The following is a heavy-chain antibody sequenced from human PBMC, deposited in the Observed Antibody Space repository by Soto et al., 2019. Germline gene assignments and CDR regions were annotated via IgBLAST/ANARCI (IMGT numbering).Heavy chain of an antibody. CDR1: GFTFSSYA. D-gene: IGHD1-1*01. CDR3: AKDLELEVFTAEYLDH. Sequence: EVQLLESGGGLVQPGGSLRLSCAASGFTFSSYAMSWVRQAPGKGLEWVSSISGYGGSTYYADSVKGRFTISRDNSKNTLYLQRNSLRAEDTAVYYCAKDLELEVFTAEYLDHWGQGSLVTVSS. V-gene: IGHV3-23*01. CDR2: ISGYGGST. J-gene: IGHJ4*02.